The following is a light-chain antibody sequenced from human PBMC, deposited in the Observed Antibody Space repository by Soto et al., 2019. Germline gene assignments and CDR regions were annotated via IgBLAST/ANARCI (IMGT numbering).Light chain of an antibody. Sequence: EIVMTQSPATLSVSPGERATRSCRASQSVASNLAWYQHKPGQAPRLLIYGASTRATGIPARFSGSGSGTEFTLTINSLQSEDFAVYYCQQYSNWPQSFGQGTKLEIK. CDR1: QSVASN. J-gene: IGKJ2*01. CDR2: GAS. CDR3: QQYSNWPQS. V-gene: IGKV3-15*01.